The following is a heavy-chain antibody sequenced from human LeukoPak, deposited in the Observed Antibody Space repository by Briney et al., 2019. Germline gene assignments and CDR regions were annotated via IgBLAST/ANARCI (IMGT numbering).Heavy chain of an antibody. CDR2: ISGSGGNT. D-gene: IGHD3-3*01. CDR1: GFTFSSYS. J-gene: IGHJ5*02. Sequence: SGVSLRLSCAASGFTFSSYSMNWVRQAPGKGLEWVSAISGSGGNTYYADSVKGRFTISRDNSKNTLYLQMNSLRAEDTAVYYCVGSGYSVPNWFDPWGQGTLVTVSS. CDR3: VGSGYSVPNWFDP. V-gene: IGHV3-23*01.